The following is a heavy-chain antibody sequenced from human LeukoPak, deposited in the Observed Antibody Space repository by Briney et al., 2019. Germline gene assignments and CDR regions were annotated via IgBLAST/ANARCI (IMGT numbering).Heavy chain of an antibody. D-gene: IGHD4-11*01. Sequence: PGGSLRLSCAASGFTFSRYSMNWVRQTPGKGLEWVSSISSSSTYIYYADSVKGRFTISRDNAKNSLYLQMNSLRADDTAVYYCAREPTVTILRGQGTLVTVSS. J-gene: IGHJ4*02. CDR3: AREPTVTIL. CDR1: GFTFSRYS. V-gene: IGHV3-21*01. CDR2: ISSSSTYI.